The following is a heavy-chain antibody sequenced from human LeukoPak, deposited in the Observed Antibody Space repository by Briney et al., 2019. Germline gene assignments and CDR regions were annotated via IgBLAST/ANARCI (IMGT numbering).Heavy chain of an antibody. Sequence: PSETLSLTCTVSGGSISSYYWSWIRQPPGKGLEWIGYIYYSGSTNYNPSLKSRVTISVDTSKNQFSLKLSSVTAADTAVYYCASGPLRYSSGWYGYYWGQGTLVTVSS. J-gene: IGHJ4*02. V-gene: IGHV4-59*01. CDR3: ASGPLRYSSGWYGYY. CDR2: IYYSGST. CDR1: GGSISSYY. D-gene: IGHD6-19*01.